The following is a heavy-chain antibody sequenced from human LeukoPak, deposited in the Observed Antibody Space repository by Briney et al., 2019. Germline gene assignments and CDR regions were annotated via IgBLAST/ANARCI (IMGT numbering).Heavy chain of an antibody. CDR3: ARARVQYSMVRGVIITGMDV. D-gene: IGHD3-10*01. CDR1: GHTFTSYG. V-gene: IGHV1-18*01. Sequence: GASVKVSCKASGHTFTSYGISWVRQAPGQGLEWMGWISAYNGNTNYAQKLQGRVTMTTDTSTSTAYMELRSLRSDDTAVYYCARARVQYSMVRGVIITGMDVWGQGTTVTVSS. CDR2: ISAYNGNT. J-gene: IGHJ6*02.